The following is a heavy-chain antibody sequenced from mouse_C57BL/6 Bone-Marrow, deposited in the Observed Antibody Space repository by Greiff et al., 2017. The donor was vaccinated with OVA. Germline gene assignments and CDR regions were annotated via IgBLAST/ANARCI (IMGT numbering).Heavy chain of an antibody. CDR1: GYTFTSYW. CDR2: INPSSGYT. J-gene: IGHJ1*03. Sequence: LVESGAELAKPGASVKLSCKASGYTFTSYWMHWVKQRHGQGLEWIGYINPSSGYTKYNQKFKDKATLTADKSSSTAYMQLSSLTYEDSAVYYCARRVTTVVATGYFDVWGTGTTVTVSS. CDR3: ARRVTTVVATGYFDV. D-gene: IGHD1-1*01. V-gene: IGHV1-7*01.